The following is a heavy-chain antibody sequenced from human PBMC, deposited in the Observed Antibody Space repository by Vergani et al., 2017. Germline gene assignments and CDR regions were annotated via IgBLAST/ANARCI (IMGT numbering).Heavy chain of an antibody. D-gene: IGHD6-13*01. J-gene: IGHJ5*02. CDR2: IIPIFGTA. CDR1: GGTFSSYA. Sequence: QVQLVQSGAEVKKPGSSVKVSCKASGGTFSSYAISWVRQAPGQGLEWMGGIIPIFGTANYAQKFQGRVTITADESTSTASMELSSLRSEDTAGYYCARPMTLIAAAGTSWFDPWGQGTLVTVSS. V-gene: IGHV1-69*01. CDR3: ARPMTLIAAAGTSWFDP.